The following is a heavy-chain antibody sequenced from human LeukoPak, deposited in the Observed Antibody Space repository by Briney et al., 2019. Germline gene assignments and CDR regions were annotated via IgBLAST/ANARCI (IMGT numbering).Heavy chain of an antibody. CDR3: ANDFLDYYDSSTQPLKGSDFDY. D-gene: IGHD3-22*01. Sequence: GGTLTLTCAASGFTFSSYSLSWVRQPPGKGLEWVSAIYYSGGSTYYPSPVKGRFTISRDNYKNTPYLQMNSLRAEDTAVYYCANDFLDYYDSSTQPLKGSDFDYWGEGTLLTVSS. CDR1: GFTFSSYS. V-gene: IGHV3-23*01. J-gene: IGHJ4*02. CDR2: IYYSGGST.